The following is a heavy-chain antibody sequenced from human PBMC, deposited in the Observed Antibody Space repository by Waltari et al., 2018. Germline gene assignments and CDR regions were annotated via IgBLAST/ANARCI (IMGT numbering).Heavy chain of an antibody. CDR3: ARILEVNYYYYMDV. CDR1: GFTVSGNY. J-gene: IGHJ6*03. Sequence: EVQLVETGGGLIQPGGSLRLSGAASGFTVSGNYMSWVRQAPGKGLGWVSVIYSGGSTYYADSVKGRFTISRDNSKNTLYLQMNSLRAEDTAVYYCARILEVNYYYYMDVWGKGTTVTVSS. V-gene: IGHV3-53*02. CDR2: IYSGGST. D-gene: IGHD1-1*01.